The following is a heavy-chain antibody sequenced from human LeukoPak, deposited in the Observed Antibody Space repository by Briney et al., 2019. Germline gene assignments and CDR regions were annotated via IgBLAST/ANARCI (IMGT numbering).Heavy chain of an antibody. CDR1: GFTFSDYY. CDR2: ISSSGSTI. V-gene: IGHV3-11*04. J-gene: IGHJ6*03. Sequence: GGSLRLSCAASGFTFSDYYMSWIRQAPGKGLEWVSYISSSGSTIYYADSVKGRFTISRDNAKNSLYLQMNSLRAEDTAVYYCASQPHAVGATYYYYYYMDVWGKGTTVTVSS. CDR3: ASQPHAVGATYYYYYYMDV. D-gene: IGHD1-26*01.